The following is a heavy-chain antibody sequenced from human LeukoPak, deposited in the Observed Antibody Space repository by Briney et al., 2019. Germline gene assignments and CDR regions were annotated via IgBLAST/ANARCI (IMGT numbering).Heavy chain of an antibody. D-gene: IGHD3-16*01. CDR3: ARDYVGDNWFDP. V-gene: IGHV1-2*02. Sequence: ASVKVSCKASGYTFTDYYMHWVRQAPGQGLEWMGWISPNSGGTNYAQKFQGRVTMTRGTSISTAYMELSRLRSDDTAVYYCARDYVGDNWFDPWGQGTLVTVSS. CDR2: ISPNSGGT. CDR1: GYTFTDYY. J-gene: IGHJ5*02.